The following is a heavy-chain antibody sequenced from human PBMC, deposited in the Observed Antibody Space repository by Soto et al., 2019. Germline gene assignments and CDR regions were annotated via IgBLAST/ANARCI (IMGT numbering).Heavy chain of an antibody. CDR1: GFSFSNHG. J-gene: IGHJ6*02. CDR2: IWLDGSNA. Sequence: GGSLRLSCVACGFSFSNHGMHWVRQAPGKGLACVAVIWLDGSNAYHADIVKGRFTASRDNSKNTLYLQTNSLRAEDTAVYYCARDAVCQSEYGGFFYGMDVWGQGTMVTVSS. D-gene: IGHD3-10*01. CDR3: ARDAVCQSEYGGFFYGMDV. V-gene: IGHV3-33*01.